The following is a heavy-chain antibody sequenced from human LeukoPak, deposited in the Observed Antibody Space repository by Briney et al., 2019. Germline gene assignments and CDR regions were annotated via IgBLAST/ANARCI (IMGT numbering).Heavy chain of an antibody. J-gene: IGHJ4*02. CDR2: IIPIFGTA. CDR3: AMQLGQEVIHDY. D-gene: IGHD2/OR15-2a*01. CDR1: GGTFSSYA. V-gene: IGHV1-69*13. Sequence: SVKVSCKASGGTFSSYAISGVRQAPGQGLEWMGGIIPIFGTANYAQKFQGRVTITADESTSTAYMELSSLRSEDTAVYYCAMQLGQEVIHDYWGQGTLVTVSS.